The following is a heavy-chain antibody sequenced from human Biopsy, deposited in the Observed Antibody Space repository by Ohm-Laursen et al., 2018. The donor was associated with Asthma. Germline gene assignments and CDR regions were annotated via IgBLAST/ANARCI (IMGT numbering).Heavy chain of an antibody. CDR1: GSMFRSFG. Sequence: RSLRLSCTASGSMFRSFGMHWVRQAPGKGLEWVAFISYDGSKKFITDSMKGRLSISRDNSKNTLFLQMGRLRPDDTALYYCAKDAHDYVSLIVSPQKNGIESWGQGTLVTVSS. V-gene: IGHV3-30*18. CDR3: AKDAHDYVSLIVSPQKNGIES. D-gene: IGHD4-17*01. CDR2: ISYDGSKK. J-gene: IGHJ4*02.